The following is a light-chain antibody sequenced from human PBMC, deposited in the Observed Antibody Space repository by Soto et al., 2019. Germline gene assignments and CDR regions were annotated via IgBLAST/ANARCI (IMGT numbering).Light chain of an antibody. J-gene: IGLJ2*01. CDR1: SSDVGGYNY. V-gene: IGLV2-14*01. CDR3: SSYTSSSTGV. Sequence: QPVLTQPASVSGSPGQSITISCTGTSSDVGGYNYVSWYQQHPGKAPKLMIYEVSNRPSGVSNRLSGSKSGNTASLTISGLQAEDEADYYCSSYTSSSTGVFGGGTKLTVL. CDR2: EVS.